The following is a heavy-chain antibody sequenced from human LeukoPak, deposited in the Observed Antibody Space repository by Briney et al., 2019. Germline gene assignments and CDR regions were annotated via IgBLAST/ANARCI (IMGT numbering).Heavy chain of an antibody. CDR1: GASISNKNYF. CDR2: IYYSGST. V-gene: IGHV4-39*01. J-gene: IGHJ5*02. Sequence: SETLSLTCSVSGASISNKNYFWGWIRQPLGKGLEWIGSIYYSGSTYYNPSFKSRVTISVDTSKSQFSLKLSSVTAADTAVYYCARATLLWFGELLWFDPWGQGTLVTVSS. CDR3: ARATLLWFGELLWFDP. D-gene: IGHD3-10*01.